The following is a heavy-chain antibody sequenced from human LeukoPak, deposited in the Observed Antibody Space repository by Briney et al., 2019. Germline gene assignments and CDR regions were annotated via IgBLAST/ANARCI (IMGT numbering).Heavy chain of an antibody. CDR3: ASPITIFGVVTDAFDI. J-gene: IGHJ3*02. CDR1: GFTFSSYW. D-gene: IGHD3-3*01. V-gene: IGHV3-7*01. CDR2: IKQDGSEK. Sequence: GGSLRLSCAASGFTFSSYWMSWVRQAPGKGLEWVANIKQDGSEKYYVDSVKGRFTISRDNAKNSLYLQMNSLRAEDTAVYYCASPITIFGVVTDAFDIWGQGTMVTVSS.